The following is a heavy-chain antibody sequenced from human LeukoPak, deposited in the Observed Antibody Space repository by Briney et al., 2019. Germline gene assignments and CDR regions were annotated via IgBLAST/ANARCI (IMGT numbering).Heavy chain of an antibody. D-gene: IGHD6-6*01. V-gene: IGHV3-7*01. CDR3: ARGSSSSFDF. Sequence: GGSLRLSCAASGFAFSSYWMDWVGQAPGKGLEWVANINLDGSEKYHVDSVKGRFTISRDNAKNSLYLQMNSLRAEDTAVYYCARGSSSSFDFWGQGTLVTVSS. CDR1: GFAFSSYW. J-gene: IGHJ4*02. CDR2: INLDGSEK.